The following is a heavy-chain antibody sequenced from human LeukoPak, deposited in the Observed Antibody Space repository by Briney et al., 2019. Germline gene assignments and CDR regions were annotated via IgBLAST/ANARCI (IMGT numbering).Heavy chain of an antibody. CDR3: ARVRNYDFWSGYSAWLPVYFDY. V-gene: IGHV3-23*01. J-gene: IGHJ4*02. D-gene: IGHD3-3*01. CDR2: ISGSGGST. Sequence: PAGGSLRLSCAASGFTFSSYAMSWVRQAPGKGLEWVSAISGSGGSTYYADSVKGRFTISRDNSKNTLYLQMNSLRAEDTAVYYCARVRNYDFWSGYSAWLPVYFDYWGQGTLVTVSS. CDR1: GFTFSSYA.